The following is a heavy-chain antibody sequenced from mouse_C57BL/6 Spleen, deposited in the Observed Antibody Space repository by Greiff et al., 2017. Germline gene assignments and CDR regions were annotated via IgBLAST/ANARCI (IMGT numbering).Heavy chain of an antibody. CDR1: GYTFTSYW. CDR2: IHPNSGST. CDR3: ARPYGSSSAWFAY. D-gene: IGHD1-1*01. Sequence: VQLQQPGAELVKPGASVKLSCKASGYTFTSYWMHWVKQRPGQGLEWIGMIHPNSGSTNYNEKFKSKATLTVDKSSSTADMQLSSLTSEDSAVYYCARPYGSSSAWFAYWGQGTLVTVSA. J-gene: IGHJ3*01. V-gene: IGHV1-64*01.